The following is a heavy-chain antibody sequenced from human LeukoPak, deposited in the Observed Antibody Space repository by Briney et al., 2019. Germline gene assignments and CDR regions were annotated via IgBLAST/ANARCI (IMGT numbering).Heavy chain of an antibody. D-gene: IGHD6-13*01. CDR1: GFTFSNYA. V-gene: IGHV3-23*01. CDR3: AKDPAAAAEGDY. J-gene: IGHJ4*02. CDR2: ISGSGDST. Sequence: GGSLRLSCAASGFTFSNYAMRWVRQAPGKGLEWVSGISGSGDSTYYADSVKGRFTISRDNSKNTLYLQMNSLRAEDTAVYYCAKDPAAAAEGDYWGQGTLVTVSS.